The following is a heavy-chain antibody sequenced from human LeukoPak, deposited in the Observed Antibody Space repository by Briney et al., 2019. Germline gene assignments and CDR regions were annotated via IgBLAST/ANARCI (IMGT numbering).Heavy chain of an antibody. CDR2: IFYSGST. D-gene: IGHD6-13*01. CDR1: GVSISSYY. J-gene: IGHJ2*01. V-gene: IGHV4-59*01. Sequence: SETLSLTCTVSGVSISSYYWSWLRQPPGKGLEWIGYIFYSGSTNYNPSLKSRVTISVDTSKNQFSLKLSSVTAADTAVYYCARVYYSNSYDYWYFDLWGRGTLVTVSS. CDR3: ARVYYSNSYDYWYFDL.